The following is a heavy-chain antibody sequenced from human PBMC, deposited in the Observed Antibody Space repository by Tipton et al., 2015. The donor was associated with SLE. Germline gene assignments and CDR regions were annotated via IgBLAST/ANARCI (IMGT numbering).Heavy chain of an antibody. D-gene: IGHD3-16*01. Sequence: SLRLSCAASGFTFSSYAMHWVRQAPGKGLEYVSAISSNGGSTYYANSVKGRFTISRDNSKNTLYLQMGSLRAEDMAVYYCARGVGLMITFGVGFDYWGQGTLVTVSS. J-gene: IGHJ4*02. CDR2: ISSNGGST. V-gene: IGHV3-64*01. CDR1: GFTFSSYA. CDR3: ARGVGLMITFGVGFDY.